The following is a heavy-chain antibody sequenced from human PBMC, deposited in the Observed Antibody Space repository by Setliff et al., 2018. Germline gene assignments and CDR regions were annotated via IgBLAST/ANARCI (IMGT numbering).Heavy chain of an antibody. D-gene: IGHD1-1*01. V-gene: IGHV4-61*10. CDR1: GGSVGNSYYY. Sequence: PLETLSLTCTVSGGSVGNSYYYWNWIRQPAGKGLEWIGRIFGSGSTNYNPSLKSRFTMSIDTSKNQFFLKVRSVTAADTAVYYCARDRGRNKSPEDFDYWGLGTLVTVSS. J-gene: IGHJ4*02. CDR3: ARDRGRNKSPEDFDY. CDR2: IFGSGST.